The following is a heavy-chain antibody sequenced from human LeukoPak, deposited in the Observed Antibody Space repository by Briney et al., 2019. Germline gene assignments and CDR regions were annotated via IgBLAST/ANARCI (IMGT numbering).Heavy chain of an antibody. Sequence: GSLRLSCAASGFTFSNYWMIWVRQAPGKGLEWVGNIRQDGSEKRYADSVRGRFTISRDNAQTSLYLQMNSPRAEDTAVYYCARASDPWLQLTWGQGTLVTVSS. D-gene: IGHD5-24*01. J-gene: IGHJ5*02. V-gene: IGHV3-7*05. CDR2: IRQDGSEK. CDR1: GFTFSNYW. CDR3: ARASDPWLQLT.